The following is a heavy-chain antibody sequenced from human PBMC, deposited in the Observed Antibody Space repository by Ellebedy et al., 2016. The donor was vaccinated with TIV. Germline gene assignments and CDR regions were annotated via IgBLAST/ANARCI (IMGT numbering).Heavy chain of an antibody. CDR2: INHSGST. CDR1: GGSFSGYY. D-gene: IGHD3-10*01. J-gene: IGHJ3*02. Sequence: SETLSLXXTVSGGSFSGYYWSWIRQPPGKGLEWIGEINHSGSTNYNPSLKSRVTISVDTSKNQFSLKLSSVTAADTAVYYCARDGEVPYHAFDIWGQGTMVTVSS. V-gene: IGHV4-34*01. CDR3: ARDGEVPYHAFDI.